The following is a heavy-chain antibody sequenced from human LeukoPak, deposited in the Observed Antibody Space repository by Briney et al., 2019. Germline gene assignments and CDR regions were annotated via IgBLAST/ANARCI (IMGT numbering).Heavy chain of an antibody. V-gene: IGHV3-30-3*01. CDR2: MSYDGNKR. Sequence: GGSLRLSCEASGFTFSSYAMHWVRQAPGKGLEWVAVMSYDGNKRYYADSVKGRFTISRDNSKNTLYLQMNSLRAEDTAVYYCASSAPPSWPRDSSPSYYYYGMDVWGQGTTVTVSS. D-gene: IGHD3-22*01. CDR3: ASSAPPSWPRDSSPSYYYYGMDV. J-gene: IGHJ6*02. CDR1: GFTFSSYA.